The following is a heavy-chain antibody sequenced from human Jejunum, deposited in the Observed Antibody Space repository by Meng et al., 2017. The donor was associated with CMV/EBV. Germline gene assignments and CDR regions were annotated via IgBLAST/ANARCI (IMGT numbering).Heavy chain of an antibody. CDR2: TYYRSKWES. J-gene: IGHJ4*02. CDR1: SNSAT. Sequence: SNSATWNWIRQSPSRGLQWLGRTYYRSKWESDYEGSVKSRITITPDTSKNQFSLHLNSVTPEDTAVYYCARTGYSTAWPPGDFDYWGLGTEVTVSS. V-gene: IGHV6-1*01. D-gene: IGHD5-12*01. CDR3: ARTGYSTAWPPGDFDY.